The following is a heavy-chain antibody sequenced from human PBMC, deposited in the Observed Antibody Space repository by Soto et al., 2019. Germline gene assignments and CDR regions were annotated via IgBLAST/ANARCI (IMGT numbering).Heavy chain of an antibody. CDR1: GFTFSNYW. D-gene: IGHD3-16*01. J-gene: IGHJ5*02. CDR2: VNSDGSST. V-gene: IGHV3-74*01. CDR3: TRSVDGAFDP. Sequence: EVQLVESGGRLVQPGGSLRLSCAASGFTFSNYWMQWVRQPPGMGLVWVSRVNSDGSSTIYADSVKGRFTISRDNAKNTLYLQMNSLRAEDTAVYYCTRSVDGAFDPWGQRTLVTVSS.